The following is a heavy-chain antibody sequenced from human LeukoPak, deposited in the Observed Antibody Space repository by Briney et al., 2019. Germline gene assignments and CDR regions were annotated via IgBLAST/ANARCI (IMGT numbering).Heavy chain of an antibody. CDR3: AGGDYYDSSGYYQRTLVY. Sequence: ASVKVSCKASGYTFTSYDINWVRQATGQGLEWMGWMNPNSGNTGYARKFQGRVTMTRNTSISTAYMELSSLRSEDTAVYYCAGGDYYDSSGYYQRTLVYWGQGTLVTVSS. V-gene: IGHV1-8*01. CDR1: GYTFTSYD. J-gene: IGHJ4*02. D-gene: IGHD3-22*01. CDR2: MNPNSGNT.